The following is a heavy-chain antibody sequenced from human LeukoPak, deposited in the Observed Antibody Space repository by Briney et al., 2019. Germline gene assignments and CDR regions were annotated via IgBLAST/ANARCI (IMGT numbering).Heavy chain of an antibody. Sequence: GYADSVKGRFTISRDNAKKSVYLEMNSLRDEDTALYYCARDYCGGDCYPFDYWGQGTLVTAS. V-gene: IGHV3-20*03. J-gene: IGHJ4*02. D-gene: IGHD2-21*02. CDR3: ARDYCGGDCYPFDY.